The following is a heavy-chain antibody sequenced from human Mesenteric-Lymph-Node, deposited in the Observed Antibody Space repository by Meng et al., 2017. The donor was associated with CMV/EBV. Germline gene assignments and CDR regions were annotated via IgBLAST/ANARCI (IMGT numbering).Heavy chain of an antibody. CDR2: IIPILGIA. Sequence: SVKVSCKASGGTFSSYAISWVRQAPGQGLEWMGGIIPILGIANYAQKFQGRVTITADKSTSTAYMELSSLRSDDTAVYYCAREVTYRSGFANYDGMDVWGQGTTVTVSS. D-gene: IGHD3-22*01. J-gene: IGHJ6*02. CDR3: AREVTYRSGFANYDGMDV. V-gene: IGHV1-69*10. CDR1: GGTFSSYA.